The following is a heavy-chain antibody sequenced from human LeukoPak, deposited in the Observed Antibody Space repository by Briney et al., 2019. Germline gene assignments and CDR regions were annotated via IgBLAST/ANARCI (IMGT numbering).Heavy chain of an antibody. CDR2: ISSAGGTT. Sequence: GGSLRLSCAASKFTFSIYAMSWVRHAPGKGLEWVSSISSAGGTTSYARSVKGRFTISRDNSKNTVHLQMNSLRVEDTAVYYCAKDRPNYYGTDGHYYRRDGDSWGQGTLVTVSS. CDR3: AKDRPNYYGTDGHYYRRDGDS. CDR1: KFTFSIYA. J-gene: IGHJ5*01. V-gene: IGHV3-23*01. D-gene: IGHD3-10*01.